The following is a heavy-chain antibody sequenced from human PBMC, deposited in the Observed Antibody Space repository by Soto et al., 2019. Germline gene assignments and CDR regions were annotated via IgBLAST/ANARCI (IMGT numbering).Heavy chain of an antibody. Sequence: ASVKVSCKASGYTFSTYALHWVRQAPGQGLEWMGWINGGNGHTRYSQKFKDRVTISRDTPASTAYMELSGLRSEDTAVYYCARGKGMEENYYYYGMDVWGQGT. J-gene: IGHJ6*02. D-gene: IGHD1-1*01. V-gene: IGHV1-3*01. CDR1: GYTFSTYA. CDR3: ARGKGMEENYYYYGMDV. CDR2: INGGNGHT.